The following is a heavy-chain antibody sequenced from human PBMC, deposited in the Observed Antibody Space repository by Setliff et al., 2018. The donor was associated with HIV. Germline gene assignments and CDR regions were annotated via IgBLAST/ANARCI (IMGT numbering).Heavy chain of an antibody. V-gene: IGHV1-2*04. D-gene: IGHD3-22*01. CDR3: ARGGLVDSSGYYYRSGGAFDI. Sequence: ASVKVSCKASGYTFTGYYMHWVRQATGQGLEWMEWINPNSGGTNYAQKFQGWVTMTRDTSISTAYMELSRLRSDDTAVYCCARGGLVDSSGYYYRSGGAFDIWGQGTRVTV. CDR1: GYTFTGYY. J-gene: IGHJ3*02. CDR2: INPNSGGT.